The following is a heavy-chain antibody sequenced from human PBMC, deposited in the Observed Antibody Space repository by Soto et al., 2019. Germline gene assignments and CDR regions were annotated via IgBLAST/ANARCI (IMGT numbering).Heavy chain of an antibody. J-gene: IGHJ6*02. CDR3: ARERAYGMDV. Sequence: QVQLVQSGAEVKKPGASVKVSCKASGYTFSSYDINWVRPATGQGLEWMGWMNPNTGNTVYGQTFQGRVTMTRNTSIRTAYMELSSLGSQDTAVYYCARERAYGMDVWGQGNTVTVSS. V-gene: IGHV1-8*01. CDR2: MNPNTGNT. CDR1: GYTFSSYD.